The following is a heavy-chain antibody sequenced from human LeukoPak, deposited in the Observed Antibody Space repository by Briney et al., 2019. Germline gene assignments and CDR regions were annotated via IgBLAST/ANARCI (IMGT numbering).Heavy chain of an antibody. Sequence: SETLSLTCTVSGGSISSYYWSWIRQPAGKGLEWIGRIYTSGNTNYNPSLKSRVTMSVDTSKNQFSLKLSSVTAADTAVYYCARPAYSSGLSASFEWLDPWGQGTLVTVSS. CDR3: ARPAYSSGLSASFEWLDP. J-gene: IGHJ5*02. CDR2: IYTSGNT. V-gene: IGHV4-4*07. D-gene: IGHD6-19*01. CDR1: GGSISSYY.